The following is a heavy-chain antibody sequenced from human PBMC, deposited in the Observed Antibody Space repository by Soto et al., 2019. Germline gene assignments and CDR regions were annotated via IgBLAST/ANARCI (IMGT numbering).Heavy chain of an antibody. V-gene: IGHV4-34*01. CDR1: GESFSTFY. J-gene: IGHJ4*02. CDR2: ITHSGTT. CDR3: ARRYGPGFDY. D-gene: IGHD4-17*01. Sequence: SETLSLTCAVYGESFSTFYWSWIRQPPGKGLEWVGEITHSGTTDYNPSLKSRLTISVDTSKKQFSLKLSSVTAADTAVYYCARRYGPGFDYWGQGTLVTVSS.